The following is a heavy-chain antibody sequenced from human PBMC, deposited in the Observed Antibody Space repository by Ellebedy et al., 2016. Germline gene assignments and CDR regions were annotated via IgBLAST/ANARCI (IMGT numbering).Heavy chain of an antibody. CDR3: ARRDFRGLIDY. D-gene: IGHD2-21*01. CDR2: IYYSGST. V-gene: IGHV4-59*08. Sequence: SETLSLTCTVSGGSISSYYWSWIRQPPGKGLEWIGYIYYSGSTNYNPSLKSRVTISVDTSKNQFSLKLSSVTAADTAVYYCARRDFRGLIDYWGQGTLVTVSS. CDR1: GGSISSYY. J-gene: IGHJ4*02.